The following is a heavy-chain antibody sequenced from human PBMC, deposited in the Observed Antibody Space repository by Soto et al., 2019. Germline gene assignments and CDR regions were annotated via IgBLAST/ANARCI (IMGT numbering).Heavy chain of an antibody. CDR1: GFTFSSYW. Sequence: HPGGSLRLSCAASGFTFSSYWVSWVRQAPGKGLEWVANINQDGSEKYYVDSVRGRFTISRDNAKDSLYLQMISLSAEDTAVYFCARVTWLPDYGGQGTLVTVSS. J-gene: IGHJ4*02. V-gene: IGHV3-7*01. CDR2: INQDGSEK. D-gene: IGHD6-19*01. CDR3: ARVTWLPDY.